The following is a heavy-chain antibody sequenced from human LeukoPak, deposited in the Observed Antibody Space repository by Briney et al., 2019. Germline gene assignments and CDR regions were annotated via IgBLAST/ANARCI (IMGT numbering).Heavy chain of an antibody. V-gene: IGHV3-21*01. CDR1: GFIASSNY. CDR3: ARSIGAAYFDN. Sequence: PGGSLRLSCTASGFIASSNYMSWVRQAPGKGLEWVSFISSGSNDIYYADSVKGRFTISRDNAKNSLYLEMNSLRAEDTAVYYCARSIGAAYFDNWGQGTLVTVSS. D-gene: IGHD6-13*01. CDR2: ISSGSNDI. J-gene: IGHJ4*02.